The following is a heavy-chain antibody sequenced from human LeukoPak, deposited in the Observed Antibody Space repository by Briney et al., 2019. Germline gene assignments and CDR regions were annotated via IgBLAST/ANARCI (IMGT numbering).Heavy chain of an antibody. D-gene: IGHD5-18*01. V-gene: IGHV1-18*01. CDR3: ARAPARIQLWALYYYYYYMDV. CDR2: ISAYNGNT. J-gene: IGHJ6*03. Sequence: ASVKVSCKSSGYTFTSYGIRWVRQAPGQGLEWMGWISAYNGNTNYAQKLQGRVTMTTDTSTSTAYMELRSLRSDDTAVYYCARAPARIQLWALYYYYYYMDVWGKGTTVTVSS. CDR1: GYTFTSYG.